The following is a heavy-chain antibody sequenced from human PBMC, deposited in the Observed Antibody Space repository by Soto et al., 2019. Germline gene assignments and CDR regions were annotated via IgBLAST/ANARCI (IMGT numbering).Heavy chain of an antibody. J-gene: IGHJ4*01. CDR1: GFTFSTYA. V-gene: IGHV3-30-3*01. D-gene: IGHD3-10*01. CDR3: ARDSFLDSRGAYYDH. CDR2: ISYTGANQ. Sequence: ESGGGAVQPGDSLRLSCDASGFTFSTYALHWVRQAPGKGLEWVAFISYTGANQYYADSVKGRFTVSRDNSKNIASLQMTILKPEDAAVYYGARDSFLDSRGAYYDHCGHVTLCTVSS.